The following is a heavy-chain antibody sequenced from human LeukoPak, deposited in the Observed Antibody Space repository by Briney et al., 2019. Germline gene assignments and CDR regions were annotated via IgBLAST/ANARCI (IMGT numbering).Heavy chain of an antibody. CDR3: RYFDY. CDR1: GFIFINAW. Sequence: GGSLRLSCAASGFIFINAWMSWVRQAPGKGLEWVGRIKSKTDGGTTDYAAPVKGRFTISRDDSDNTLYLQMNSLEIEDTAVNYCRYFDYWGQGTLVTVSS. CDR2: IKSKTDGGTT. J-gene: IGHJ4*02. V-gene: IGHV3-15*01.